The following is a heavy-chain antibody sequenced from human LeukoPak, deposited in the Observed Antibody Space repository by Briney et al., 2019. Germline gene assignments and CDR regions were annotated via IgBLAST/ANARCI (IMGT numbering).Heavy chain of an antibody. D-gene: IGHD6-13*01. CDR3: ARDAAAVKDAFDI. J-gene: IGHJ3*02. V-gene: IGHV3-53*01. Sequence: PGVSLRLSCAASGFTVSSNYMSGVRRAPGKGLEWVSVIYSGGSTYYADSVKGRFTISRDNSKNTLYLQMNSLRAEDTAVCYCARDAAAVKDAFDIWGQGTMVTVSS. CDR1: GFTVSSNY. CDR2: IYSGGST.